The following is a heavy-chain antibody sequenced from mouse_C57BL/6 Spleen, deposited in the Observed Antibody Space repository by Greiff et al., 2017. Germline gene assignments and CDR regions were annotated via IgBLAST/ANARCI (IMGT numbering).Heavy chain of an antibody. V-gene: IGHV2-2*01. CDR2: IWSGGST. J-gene: IGHJ3*01. CDR3: ARNGGDYESGFAY. Sequence: QVQLQQSGPGLVQPSQSLSITCTVSGFSFTSYGVHWVRQSPGKGLEWLGVIWSGGSTDYNAAFISRLSISKDNSKSQVFFKMHSLQADDTAIYYCARNGGDYESGFAYWGQGTLVTVSA. D-gene: IGHD2-4*01. CDR1: GFSFTSYG.